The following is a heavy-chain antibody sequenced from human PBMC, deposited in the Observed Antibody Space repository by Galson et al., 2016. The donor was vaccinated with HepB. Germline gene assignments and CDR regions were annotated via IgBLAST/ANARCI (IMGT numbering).Heavy chain of an antibody. V-gene: IGHV1-46*01. J-gene: IGHJ6*02. CDR2: INPSDGST. CDR1: GYTFTRYY. CDR3: TRVPDGMDV. Sequence: SVKVSCKASGYTFTRYYMYWMRQAPGQGLEWMGIINPSDGSTSYAQKFQGRVTMTRDTSTSTVYMELSSLRSEDTAIYYCTRVPDGMDVWGQGTTVTVSS.